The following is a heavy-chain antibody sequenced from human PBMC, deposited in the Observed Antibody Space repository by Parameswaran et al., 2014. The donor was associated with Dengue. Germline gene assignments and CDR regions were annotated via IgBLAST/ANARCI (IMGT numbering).Heavy chain of an antibody. D-gene: IGHD3-10*01. CDR2: INHSGST. J-gene: IGHJ6*02. V-gene: IGHV4-34*01. Sequence: RWIRQPPGKGLEWIGEINHSGSTNYNPSLKSRVTISVDTSKNQFSLKVSSVTAADTAVYYCARGGALDVWGQGTTVTVSS. CDR3: ARGGALDV.